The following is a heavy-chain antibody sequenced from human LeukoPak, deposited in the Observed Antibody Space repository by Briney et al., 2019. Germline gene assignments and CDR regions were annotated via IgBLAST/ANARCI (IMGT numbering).Heavy chain of an antibody. CDR3: ARQSLVGSYGY. Sequence: GGSLRLSCAASGFSFSSYWMSWVRQAPGKGLEWVANIKQDGSEKYYVDSVKGRLTISRDNAKSSLYLQMNSLRAEDTAVYYCARQSLVGSYGYWGQGTLVTVSS. CDR1: GFSFSSYW. J-gene: IGHJ4*02. CDR2: IKQDGSEK. V-gene: IGHV3-7*01. D-gene: IGHD3-16*01.